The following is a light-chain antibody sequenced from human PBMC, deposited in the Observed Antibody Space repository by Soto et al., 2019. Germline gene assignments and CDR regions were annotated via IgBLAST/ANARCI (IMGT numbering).Light chain of an antibody. CDR1: ENIYTN. J-gene: IGKJ5*01. V-gene: IGKV3-15*01. CDR2: GAS. Sequence: EIVITHSPATLFLSPGEISTLSCRASENIYTNLAWYQQKPGQAPRLLFYGASTRATGLPARFSGTGSGTEFTLTINSLQAEDSAVYYCQQYYNWPRTFGQGTRLEIK. CDR3: QQYYNWPRT.